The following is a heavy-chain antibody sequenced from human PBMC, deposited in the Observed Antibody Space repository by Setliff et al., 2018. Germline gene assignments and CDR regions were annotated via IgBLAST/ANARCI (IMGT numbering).Heavy chain of an antibody. V-gene: IGHV1-18*01. CDR3: ARNYYDSSGYPHFDL. CDR1: GYTFTSYG. D-gene: IGHD3-22*01. J-gene: IGHJ2*01. Sequence: AASVKVSCKASGYTFTSYGISWVRQAPGQGLEWMGWISAYNGNTNYAQKFRGRVTITADTSTSTAYMELRSLRSDDTAVYYCARNYYDSSGYPHFDLWGCGTLVTVSS. CDR2: ISAYNGNT.